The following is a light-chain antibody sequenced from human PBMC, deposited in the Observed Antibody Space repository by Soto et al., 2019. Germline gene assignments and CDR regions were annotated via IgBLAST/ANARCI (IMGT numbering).Light chain of an antibody. J-gene: IGKJ1*01. V-gene: IGKV1-5*01. CDR1: QSISSW. CDR2: DAS. CDR3: QQYNSYSWT. Sequence: DVQMTESPSTLSASVGARATITCRASQSISSWLAWYQQKPGKGPKLLIYDASSLESGVPSRFSGSGSGTEFTLTISSLQPDDFATYYCQQYNSYSWTFGQGTKV.